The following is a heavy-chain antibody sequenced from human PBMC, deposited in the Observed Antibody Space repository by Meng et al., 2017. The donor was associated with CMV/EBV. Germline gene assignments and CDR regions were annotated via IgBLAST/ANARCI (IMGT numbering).Heavy chain of an antibody. D-gene: IGHD5-18*01. CDR3: ARGVKYSYGHYYYYYGMDV. Sequence: SETLSLTCAVYGGSFSGYYWSWIRQPPGKGLEWIGEINHSGSTNYNPSLKSRVTISVDTSKNQFSLKLSSVTAVDTAVYYCARGVKYSYGHYYYYYGMDVWGQGTTVTVSS. J-gene: IGHJ6*02. CDR2: INHSGST. V-gene: IGHV4-34*01. CDR1: GGSFSGYY.